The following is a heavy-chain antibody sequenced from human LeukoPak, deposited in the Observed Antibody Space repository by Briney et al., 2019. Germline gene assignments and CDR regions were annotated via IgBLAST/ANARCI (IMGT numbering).Heavy chain of an antibody. J-gene: IGHJ4*02. V-gene: IGHV1-2*04. D-gene: IGHD6-6*01. CDR3: AREGSSSSGYYFDY. CDR1: GYTFTGYY. CDR2: INPNSGGT. Sequence: ASVKVSCKASGYTFTGYYMHWVRQAPGQGLEWMGWINPNSGGTNYAQKFQGWVTMTRDTSISTAYMELSRLRPDDTAVYYCAREGSSSSGYYFDYWGQGTLVTVSS.